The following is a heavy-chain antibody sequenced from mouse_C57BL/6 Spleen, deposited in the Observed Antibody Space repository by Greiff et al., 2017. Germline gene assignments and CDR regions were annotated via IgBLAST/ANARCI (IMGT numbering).Heavy chain of an antibody. CDR3: SRDTDVGAMDY. CDR1: GFTFSGYA. V-gene: IGHV5-4*01. CDR2: ISDVGSYT. D-gene: IGHD1-1*01. Sequence: EVKLVASGGGLVKPGGSLKLSCEASGFTFSGYAMSWVRQTPDKRLEWVATISDVGSYTYYTDNVKGRFTISRDNAKNNLYLQMSHLTSADTAMYYCSRDTDVGAMDYWGQGTSGTVSS. J-gene: IGHJ4*01.